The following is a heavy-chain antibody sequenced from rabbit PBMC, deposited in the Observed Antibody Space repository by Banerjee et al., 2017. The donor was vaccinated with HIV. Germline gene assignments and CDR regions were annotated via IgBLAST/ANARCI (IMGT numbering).Heavy chain of an antibody. Sequence: QEQLAESGGGLVQPEGSLTLTCTASGFSFSNKYVMCWVRQAPGKGLEWIACINTSSGNTVYANWAKGRFTISKTSSTTVTLQMTSLTAADTATYFCARDPFYAGYAGYGYAGFNLWGPGTLVTVS. CDR3: ARDPFYAGYAGYGYAGFNL. D-gene: IGHD6-1*01. CDR2: INTSSGNT. V-gene: IGHV1S45*01. J-gene: IGHJ4*01. CDR1: GFSFSNKYV.